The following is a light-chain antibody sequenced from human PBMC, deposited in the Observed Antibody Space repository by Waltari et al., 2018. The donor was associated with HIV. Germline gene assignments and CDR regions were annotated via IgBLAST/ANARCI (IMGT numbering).Light chain of an antibody. Sequence: SYELTQPPSLSVSPGQTARITCSGDALSMQYGYWNQQKPGQAPECVIYKDSESSSGIPGRFSGASSGKTGTVTISGAQAEDEAAYFCQSTDRSGSYIIFGGGTKLTVL. J-gene: IGLJ2*01. CDR1: ALSMQY. V-gene: IGLV3-25*03. CDR2: KDS. CDR3: QSTDRSGSYII.